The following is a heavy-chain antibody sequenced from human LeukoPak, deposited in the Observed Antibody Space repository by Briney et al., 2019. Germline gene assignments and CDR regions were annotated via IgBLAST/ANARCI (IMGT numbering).Heavy chain of an antibody. CDR1: RFTFSNYA. CDR2: VSDSGNTI. Sequence: GGSLRLSCAASRFTFSNYAMSWVRQAPGKGLEWVSGVSDSGNTIYYADSVKGRFTISRDNSKNTVYLQMTRLRAEDTALYYCTKGVGTTMAYYFDYWGQGTLVTVSS. V-gene: IGHV3-23*01. CDR3: TKGVGTTMAYYFDY. D-gene: IGHD1-26*01. J-gene: IGHJ4*02.